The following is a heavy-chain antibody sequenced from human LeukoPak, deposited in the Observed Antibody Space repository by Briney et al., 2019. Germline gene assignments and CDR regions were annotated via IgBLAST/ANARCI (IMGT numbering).Heavy chain of an antibody. V-gene: IGHV1-69*04. J-gene: IGHJ4*02. Sequence: ASVKVSCKASGYTFTTYGISWVRQAPGQGLEWMGRIIPILDIANYAQKFQGRVTITADKSTSTAYMELSSLRSEDTAVYYCARESGLSSGFDYWGQGTLVTVSS. D-gene: IGHD6-19*01. CDR1: GYTFTTYG. CDR3: ARESGLSSGFDY. CDR2: IIPILDIA.